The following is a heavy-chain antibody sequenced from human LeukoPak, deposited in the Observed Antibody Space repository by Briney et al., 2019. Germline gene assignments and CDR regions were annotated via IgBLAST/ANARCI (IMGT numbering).Heavy chain of an antibody. CDR1: GFIFSDHY. D-gene: IGHD2-15*01. Sequence: PGGSLRLSCAASGFIFSDHYMDWVRQAAGKGREWVGRSRNKADSYTIEYAASVKGRFTISRDDSKNSLYLQLNSLKTEDTAVYYCARGYCSGSRCSRKADAFDIWGQGTMVTVSS. CDR3: ARGYCSGSRCSRKADAFDI. J-gene: IGHJ3*02. V-gene: IGHV3-72*01. CDR2: SRNKADSYTI.